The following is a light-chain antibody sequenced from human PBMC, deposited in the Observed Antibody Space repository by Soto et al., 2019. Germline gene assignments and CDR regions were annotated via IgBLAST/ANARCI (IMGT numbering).Light chain of an antibody. CDR3: QQYGSSPYT. CDR2: GAS. V-gene: IGKV3-20*01. Sequence: EIVWTQSPGTLSLSPGERATLSCRASQSVSINYLAWFQQKPGQAPRLLIYGASSRASGIPDRFSGSGSGTDFTLTISRLEPEDFEVYYCQQYGSSPYTFGQGTNLEIK. CDR1: QSVSINY. J-gene: IGKJ2*01.